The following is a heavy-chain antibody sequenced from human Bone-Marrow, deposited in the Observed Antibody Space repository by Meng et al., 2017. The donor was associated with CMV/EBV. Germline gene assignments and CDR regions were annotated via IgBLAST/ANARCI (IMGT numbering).Heavy chain of an antibody. J-gene: IGHJ5*02. D-gene: IGHD6-6*01. CDR3: ARDLGSSYNWFDP. CDR2: INWNGGST. CDR1: GFAFSSYG. Sequence: AASGFAFSSYGMGWVRQAPGKGLEWVSGINWNGGSTGYADSVKGRFTISRDNAKNSLYLQMNSLRAEDTALYYCARDLGSSYNWFDPWGQGTLVTVSS. V-gene: IGHV3-20*03.